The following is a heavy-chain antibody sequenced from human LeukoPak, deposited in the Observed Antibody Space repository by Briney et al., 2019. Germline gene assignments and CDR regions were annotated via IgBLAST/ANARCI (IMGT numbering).Heavy chain of an antibody. V-gene: IGHV3-64D*06. D-gene: IGHD4-17*01. CDR1: GFPFSNYA. CDR2: ITGNGGSA. J-gene: IGHJ3*02. Sequence: GGSLRLSCSASGFPFSNYAMHWVRLAPGKGLEYVSAITGNGGSAYYADHVKGRFTISRDNSNNMLYLQMSSLRIDDTATYYCVTYGDYVGDSYDIWGRGTMVTVSS. CDR3: VTYGDYVGDSYDI.